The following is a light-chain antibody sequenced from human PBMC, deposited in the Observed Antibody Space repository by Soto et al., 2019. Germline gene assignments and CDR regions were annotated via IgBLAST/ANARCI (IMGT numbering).Light chain of an antibody. V-gene: IGKV3-20*01. CDR2: GAS. CDR1: PSVSSSC. CDR3: QQYNNWPPWT. Sequence: EIVLTQSPGTLSLSRGERATLRCRASPSVSSSCLAWYQQKPGQAPRLLIYGASSRATGIPDRFSGSGSGTDFTLTISRLEPEDFAVYYCQQYNNWPPWTFCQRTKVDIK. J-gene: IGKJ1*01.